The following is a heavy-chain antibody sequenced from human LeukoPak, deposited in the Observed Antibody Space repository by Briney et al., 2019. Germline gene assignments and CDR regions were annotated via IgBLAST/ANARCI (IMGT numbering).Heavy chain of an antibody. Sequence: PGESLRLSCAVSGFIVSSDYMSWVRQAPGKGLEWVSTIYSGGSTYYADSVKGRFTISRDNSKNTLYLQMNSLRAEDTAVYYCAKDGCSSTSCYTNWFDPWGQGTLVTVSS. V-gene: IGHV3-53*01. CDR2: IYSGGST. J-gene: IGHJ5*02. CDR3: AKDGCSSTSCYTNWFDP. D-gene: IGHD2-2*02. CDR1: GFIVSSDY.